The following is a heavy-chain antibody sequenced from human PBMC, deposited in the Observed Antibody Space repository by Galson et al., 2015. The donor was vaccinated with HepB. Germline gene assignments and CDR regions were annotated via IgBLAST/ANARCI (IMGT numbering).Heavy chain of an antibody. CDR2: IWYDGSSK. J-gene: IGHJ3*02. CDR1: GFIFSNYG. V-gene: IGHV3-33*01. CDR3: ARDFCGDECSVVGGAFDI. Sequence: SLRLSCAASGFIFSNYGMHWVRQTPGMGLEWVELIWYDGSSKYYADPVKGRFTISRDNSENTVYLQMNSLRAEDTAVYYCARDFCGDECSVVGGAFDIWGQGTMVTVSS. D-gene: IGHD2-21*01.